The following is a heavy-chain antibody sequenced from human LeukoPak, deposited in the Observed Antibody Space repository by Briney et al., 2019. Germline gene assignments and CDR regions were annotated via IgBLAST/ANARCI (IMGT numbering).Heavy chain of an antibody. CDR3: ARDVQYYYDGNNWFDP. CDR1: GGSISSYY. CDR2: IDHSGST. D-gene: IGHD3-22*01. J-gene: IGHJ5*02. Sequence: SETLSLTCTVSGGSISSYYWGWIRQPPGKGLEWIGSIDHSGSTYYNPSLKTRVTISVDTSNNQFSLKLSSVTAADTAVCFCARDVQYYYDGNNWFDPWGQGTLVTVSS. V-gene: IGHV4-38-2*02.